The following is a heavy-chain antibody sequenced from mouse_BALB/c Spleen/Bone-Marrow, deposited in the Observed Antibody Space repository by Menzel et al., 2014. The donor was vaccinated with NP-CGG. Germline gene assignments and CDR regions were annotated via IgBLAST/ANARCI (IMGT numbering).Heavy chain of an antibody. J-gene: IGHJ3*01. Sequence: QVQLQQSGAGLVRPGTSVKISCKASGYAYTNYWLGWVKQRPGHGLEWIGDIYPGSGNTYYNEKFKGKATLTADKSSSTAYMQLSSLTSEDSAVYFCARLRGYSQAWFAYWGQGTLVTVSA. CDR2: IYPGSGNT. CDR1: GYAYTNYW. V-gene: IGHV1-63*01. CDR3: ARLRGYSQAWFAY. D-gene: IGHD2-3*01.